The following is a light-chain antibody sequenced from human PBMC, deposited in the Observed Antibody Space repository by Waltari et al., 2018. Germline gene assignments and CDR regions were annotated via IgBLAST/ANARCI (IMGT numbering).Light chain of an antibody. CDR1: SSDLGAYTS. Sequence: QSALTQPASVSGSPGQSITISCTGTSSDLGAYTSVSWYQQHPGKAPKLIIYEVTNRPSGVSTRFSGSKSGNTASLTISGLQAEDEADYYCSSFTTSSILFGGGTKLAVL. CDR3: SSFTTSSIL. J-gene: IGLJ2*01. V-gene: IGLV2-14*01. CDR2: EVT.